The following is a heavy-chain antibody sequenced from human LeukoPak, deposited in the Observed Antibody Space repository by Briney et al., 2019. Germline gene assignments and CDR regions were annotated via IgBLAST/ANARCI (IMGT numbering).Heavy chain of an antibody. CDR2: IIPIFGIA. CDR3: ARDVAWGIAVAGTSLGFDY. J-gene: IGHJ4*02. D-gene: IGHD6-19*01. V-gene: IGHV1-69*04. CDR1: GGTFSSYA. Sequence: GASVKVSCKASGGTFSSYAISWVRQAPGQGLEWMGRIIPIFGIANHAQKFQGRVTITADKSTSTAYMELSSLRSEDTAVYYCARDVAWGIAVAGTSLGFDYWGQGTLVTVSS.